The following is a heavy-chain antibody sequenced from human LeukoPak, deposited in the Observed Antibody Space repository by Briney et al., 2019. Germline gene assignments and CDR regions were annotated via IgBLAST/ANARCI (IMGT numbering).Heavy chain of an antibody. J-gene: IGHJ6*04. Sequence: TLSLTCTVSGGSISSGSYYWSWIRQPAGKGLEWIGRIYTSGSTNYNPSLKSRVTMSVDTSKNQFSLKLSSVTAADTAVYYCARDGRYFESHPVGSLWGVWGKGTTVTVSS. CDR1: GGSISSGSYY. CDR3: ARDGRYFESHPVGSLWGV. D-gene: IGHD3-9*01. CDR2: IYTSGST. V-gene: IGHV4-61*02.